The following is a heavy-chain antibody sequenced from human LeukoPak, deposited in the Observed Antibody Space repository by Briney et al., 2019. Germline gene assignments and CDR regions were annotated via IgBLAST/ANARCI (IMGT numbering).Heavy chain of an antibody. J-gene: IGHJ4*02. Sequence: GGSLRLSCAASGFTFSSNAMSWVRQAPGKGLEWVSAISGSGGNTYYADSVKGRFTISRDNSKNTLYLQMNSLRAEDTAVYYCGKALDVRGVIIPLFDYWGQGTLVTVSS. D-gene: IGHD3-10*01. CDR2: ISGSGGNT. CDR1: GFTFSSNA. V-gene: IGHV3-23*01. CDR3: GKALDVRGVIIPLFDY.